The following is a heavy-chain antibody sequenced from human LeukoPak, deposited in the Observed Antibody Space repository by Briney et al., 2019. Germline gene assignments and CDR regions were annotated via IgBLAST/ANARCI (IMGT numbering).Heavy chain of an antibody. CDR2: ISGSGGST. CDR1: GFTFSSYA. Sequence: GGSLRLSCAASGFTFSSYAVTWVRQAPGKGLEWVSAISGSGGSTYYADSVKGRFTISRDNSRNTLNLQMNSLRAQDTAVYYCAKCGIGTYYYYTDVSGKGTTVTV. J-gene: IGHJ6*03. V-gene: IGHV3-23*01. CDR3: AKCGIGTYYYYTDV. D-gene: IGHD1-26*01.